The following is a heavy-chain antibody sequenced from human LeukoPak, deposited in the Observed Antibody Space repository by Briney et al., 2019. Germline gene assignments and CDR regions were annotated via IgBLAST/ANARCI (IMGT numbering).Heavy chain of an antibody. Sequence: GGSLRLSCAASGFTFSSYNINWVRQAPGKGLEWVSYISSSRRTISYADSVKGRFTISRDNAKNSLYLQMSSLRAEDTAVYYCARQQWLDGAYYFDYWGQGTLVTVSS. CDR3: ARQQWLDGAYYFDY. D-gene: IGHD6-19*01. V-gene: IGHV3-48*04. J-gene: IGHJ4*02. CDR2: ISSSRRTI. CDR1: GFTFSSYN.